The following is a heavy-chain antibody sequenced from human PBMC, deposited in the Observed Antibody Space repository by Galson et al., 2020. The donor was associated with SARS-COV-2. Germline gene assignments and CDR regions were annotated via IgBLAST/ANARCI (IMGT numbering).Heavy chain of an antibody. CDR2: TSFDGSVN. CDR1: GFTFSGYV. V-gene: IGHV3-30*03. CDR3: SRGGSSGDDAFDM. Sequence: GESLKLSCAASGFTFSGYVMHWVRQAPGKGLEWVAVTSFDGSVNNYADSVKGRFTISRDNSKNTLYLQMDSLRADDTAVYYCSRGGSSGDDAFDMWGQGTMVTVSS. D-gene: IGHD6-19*01. J-gene: IGHJ3*02.